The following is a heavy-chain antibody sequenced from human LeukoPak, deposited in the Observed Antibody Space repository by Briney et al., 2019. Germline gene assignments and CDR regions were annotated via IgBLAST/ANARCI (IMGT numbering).Heavy chain of an antibody. CDR2: IYYSGSI. J-gene: IGHJ4*02. CDR1: GGSFSGYH. CDR3: ASRNYYDSSGYIDY. V-gene: IGHV4-59*08. Sequence: SETLSLTCAVYGGSFSGYHWCWIRQPPGKGLEWIGYIYYSGSINYNPSLKSRVTISVDTSKNQFSLKLSSVTAADTAVYYCASRNYYDSSGYIDYWGQGTLVTVSS. D-gene: IGHD3-22*01.